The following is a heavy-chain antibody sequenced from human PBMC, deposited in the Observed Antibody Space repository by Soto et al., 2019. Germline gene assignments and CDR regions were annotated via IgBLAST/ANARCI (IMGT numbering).Heavy chain of an antibody. J-gene: IGHJ4*02. CDR3: ARDFTTYDSSSSYDY. CDR2: INPSGGST. Sequence: ASVKVSCKASGYTFTSYYMHWVRQAPGQGLEWMGIINPSGGSTSYAQKFQGRVTMTRDTSTSTVYMELSSLRSEDTAVYYCARDFTTYDSSSSYDYWGQGTLATVSS. V-gene: IGHV1-46*01. CDR1: GYTFTSYY. D-gene: IGHD6-6*01.